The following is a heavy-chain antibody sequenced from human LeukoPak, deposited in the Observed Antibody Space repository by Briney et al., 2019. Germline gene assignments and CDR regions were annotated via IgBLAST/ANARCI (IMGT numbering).Heavy chain of an antibody. CDR3: ARGHPKPRNYGYYYYGMDV. V-gene: IGHV4-34*01. D-gene: IGHD4-11*01. CDR1: GGSFSGYY. CDR2: INHSGST. Sequence: SETLSLTCAVYGGSFSGYYWSWIRQPPGEGLEWIGEINHSGSTNYNPSLKSRVTISVDTSKNQFSLKLSSVAAADTAVYYCARGHPKPRNYGYYYYGMDVWGQGTTVTVSS. J-gene: IGHJ6*02.